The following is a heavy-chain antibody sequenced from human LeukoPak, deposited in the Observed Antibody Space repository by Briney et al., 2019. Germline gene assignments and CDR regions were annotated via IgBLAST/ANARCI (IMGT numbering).Heavy chain of an antibody. Sequence: ASVKVSCKASGYSLTSYVIDWVRQAPGQRLEWMGRNNAGNGNTKYSQKFQGRVTMTTDTSTSTAYMELRSLRSDDTAVYYCARGEGISSWYTAPDYWGQGTLVTVSS. V-gene: IGHV1-3*01. CDR3: ARGEGISSWYTAPDY. CDR2: NNAGNGNT. CDR1: GYSLTSYV. J-gene: IGHJ4*02. D-gene: IGHD6-13*01.